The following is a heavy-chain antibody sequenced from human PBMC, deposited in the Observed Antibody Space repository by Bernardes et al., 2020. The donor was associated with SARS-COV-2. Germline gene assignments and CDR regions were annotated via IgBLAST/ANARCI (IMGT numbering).Heavy chain of an antibody. CDR2: ISYDGSNK. CDR1: GFTFSSYA. Sequence: GGSRRLSCAASGFTFSSYAMHWVRQAPGKGLERVAVISYDGSNKYYADSVKGRFTISRDNSKNTLYLQMNSLRAEDTAVYYCARDLSYYDFDYWGQGTLVTVSS. V-gene: IGHV3-30*01. CDR3: ARDLSYYDFDY. J-gene: IGHJ4*02. D-gene: IGHD3-3*01.